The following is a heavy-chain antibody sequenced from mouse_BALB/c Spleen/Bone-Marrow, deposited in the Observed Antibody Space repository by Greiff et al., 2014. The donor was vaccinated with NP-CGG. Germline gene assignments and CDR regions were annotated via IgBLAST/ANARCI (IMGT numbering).Heavy chain of an antibody. J-gene: IGHJ4*01. CDR3: SRGGNFDVMDY. D-gene: IGHD2-1*01. V-gene: IGHV1S81*02. CDR2: INPSNGVN. CDR1: GYTFTSYY. Sequence: QVQLQQSGAELVKPGASVKLSCKASGYTFTSYYMYWVKQRPGQGLEWIGGINPSNGVNNFNEKFKSKASLTVDKSSSTAYMQLSSLTSEGSAVYYCSRGGNFDVMDYWGQGTSVTVSS.